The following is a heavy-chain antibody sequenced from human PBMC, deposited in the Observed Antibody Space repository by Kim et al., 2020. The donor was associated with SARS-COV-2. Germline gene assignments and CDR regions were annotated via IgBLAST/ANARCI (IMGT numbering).Heavy chain of an antibody. Sequence: SETLSLTCTVSGGSISSGGYYWSWIRQHPGKGLEWIGYIYYSGSTYYNPSLKSRVTISVDTSKNQFSLKLSSVTAADTAVYYCASYWAPIIAAAGHYWYLDLWGRGTLVTVSS. V-gene: IGHV4-31*03. CDR3: ASYWAPIIAAAGHYWYLDL. J-gene: IGHJ2*01. CDR1: GGSISSGGYY. D-gene: IGHD6-13*01. CDR2: IYYSGST.